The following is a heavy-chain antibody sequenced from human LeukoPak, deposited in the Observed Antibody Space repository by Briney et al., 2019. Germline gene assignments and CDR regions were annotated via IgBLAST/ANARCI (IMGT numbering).Heavy chain of an antibody. V-gene: IGHV1-18*01. CDR1: GYTFTSYG. Sequence: GASVKLSCNASGYTFTSYGISWVRQAPGQGLEWMGWISAYNGNTNNAQKLQGRVTMTTDTSTSTAYMELRSLRSDDTAVYYCAREYGYYDSSGYYSDYWGQGTLVTVSS. D-gene: IGHD3-22*01. J-gene: IGHJ4*02. CDR2: ISAYNGNT. CDR3: AREYGYYDSSGYYSDY.